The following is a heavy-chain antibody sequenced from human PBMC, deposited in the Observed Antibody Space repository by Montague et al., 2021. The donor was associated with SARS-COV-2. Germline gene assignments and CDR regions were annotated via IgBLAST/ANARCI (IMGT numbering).Heavy chain of an antibody. CDR1: GFTFGDYA. CDR2: ISYNSENT. Sequence: SRSLSFSASGFTFGDYAMHWVRQTPGKGLEWVSGISYNSENTGYADSVKGRFTISRDNAKNSLYLQMNSLRTDDTALYYCAKDVYYGSGNYWQAFDYWGQGTLVTVSS. D-gene: IGHD3-10*01. V-gene: IGHV3-9*01. CDR3: AKDVYYGSGNYWQAFDY. J-gene: IGHJ4*02.